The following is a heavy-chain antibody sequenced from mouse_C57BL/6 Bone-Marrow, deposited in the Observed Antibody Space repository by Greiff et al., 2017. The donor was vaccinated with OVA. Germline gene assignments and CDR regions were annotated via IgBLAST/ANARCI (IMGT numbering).Heavy chain of an antibody. CDR2: IYPGDGDT. CDR3: AREDDYDWYFDV. V-gene: IGHV1-82*01. CDR1: GYSFSSSW. D-gene: IGHD2-4*01. Sequence: VQLQESGPELVKPGASVKISCKASGYSFSSSWMNWVKQRPGKGLEWIGRIYPGDGDTNYNGKFMGKATLTADKSSRTAYMQLSRLTSEDTAVYFCAREDDYDWYFDVWGTGTTVTVSS. J-gene: IGHJ1*03.